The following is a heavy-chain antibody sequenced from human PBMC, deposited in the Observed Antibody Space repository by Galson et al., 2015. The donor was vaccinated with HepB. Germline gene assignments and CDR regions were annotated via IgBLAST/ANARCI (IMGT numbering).Heavy chain of an antibody. CDR2: IYPRDSDT. V-gene: IGHV5-51*01. J-gene: IGHJ5*02. Sequence: QSGAEVKKPGESLRISCKGSGYSFTSYWISWVRQMPGKGLEWMGIIYPRDSDTRYRPSFEGQVTISADKSISTAYLQWSSLKASDTAMYYCAAAVAGTYWFDPWDQGTLVTVSP. CDR3: AAAVAGTYWFDP. D-gene: IGHD6-19*01. CDR1: GYSFTSYW.